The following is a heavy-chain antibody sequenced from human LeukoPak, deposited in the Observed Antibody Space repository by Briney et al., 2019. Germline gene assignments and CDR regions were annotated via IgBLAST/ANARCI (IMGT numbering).Heavy chain of an antibody. Sequence: SETLSLTCTVSGGSISSYYWSWIRQPPGKGLEWIGYIYYSGSTNYNPSLKSRVTISVDTSKNQFSLRLSSVTAADTAVFYCARESAVGDWFDPWGQGTLVTVSS. CDR3: ARESAVGDWFDP. J-gene: IGHJ5*02. V-gene: IGHV4-59*01. D-gene: IGHD6-19*01. CDR1: GGSISSYY. CDR2: IYYSGST.